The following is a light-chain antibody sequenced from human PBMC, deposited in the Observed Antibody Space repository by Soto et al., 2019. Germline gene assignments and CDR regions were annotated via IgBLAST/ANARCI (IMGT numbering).Light chain of an antibody. CDR3: QQSYSTPWT. CDR1: QSISSY. CDR2: AAS. V-gene: IGKV1-39*01. J-gene: IGKJ1*01. Sequence: DIQMTQSPSSLSASVGDRVTITCRASQSISSYLNWYQQKPGKAPKLLIYAASSLQSGVTSRFSGSGSGPDFTLTISSLQPEDFATYDCQQSYSTPWTVGQGTKVEIK.